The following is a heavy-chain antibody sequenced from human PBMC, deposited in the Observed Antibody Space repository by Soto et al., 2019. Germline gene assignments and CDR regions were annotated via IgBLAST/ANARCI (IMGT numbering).Heavy chain of an antibody. CDR2: INSDGSST. J-gene: IGHJ3*02. D-gene: IGHD3-16*01. Sequence: GGSLRLSCAASGFTFSSYWMHWVRQAPGKGLVWVSRINSDGSSTSYADSVKGRFTISRDNAKNTLYLQMNSLRAEDTAVYYCALYDYIWGSYAFDIWGQGTMVTVSS. CDR3: ALYDYIWGSYAFDI. CDR1: GFTFSSYW. V-gene: IGHV3-74*01.